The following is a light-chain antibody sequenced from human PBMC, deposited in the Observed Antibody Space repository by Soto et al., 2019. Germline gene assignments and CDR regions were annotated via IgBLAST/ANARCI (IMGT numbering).Light chain of an antibody. V-gene: IGKV1-5*03. CDR1: QSISNW. Sequence: QMTQSPSTLSASVGDRVTITCRASQSISNWLAWYQQKPGKAPKLLIYKTSNLDSGVPSRFSGSGSGTEFSLTISSLQPDDFATYYCQQYKSYPWTFGQGTKVDIK. J-gene: IGKJ1*01. CDR2: KTS. CDR3: QQYKSYPWT.